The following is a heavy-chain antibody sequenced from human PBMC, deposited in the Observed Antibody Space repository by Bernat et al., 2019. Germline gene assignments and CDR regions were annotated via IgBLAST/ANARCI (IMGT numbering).Heavy chain of an antibody. Sequence: QVQLVESGGGVVQPGRSLRLSCAASGFAFNTYGMHWVRQAPGKGLEWVAVVWYDGSNHHYADSVKGRFTISRDNSKNTLYLQINSLTAEDTAVYYCARDKDWSNFDYWGQGTLVTVSS. CDR3: ARDKDWSNFDY. J-gene: IGHJ4*02. CDR1: GFAFNTYG. V-gene: IGHV3-33*01. CDR2: VWYDGSNH. D-gene: IGHD3/OR15-3a*01.